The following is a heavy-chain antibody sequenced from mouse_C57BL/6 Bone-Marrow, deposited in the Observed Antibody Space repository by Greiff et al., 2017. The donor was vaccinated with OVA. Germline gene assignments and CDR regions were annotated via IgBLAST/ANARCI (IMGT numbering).Heavy chain of an antibody. V-gene: IGHV1-54*01. CDR1: GYAFTNYL. J-gene: IGHJ4*01. CDR3: ARKDYYGSSWAMDY. CDR2: INPGSGGT. D-gene: IGHD1-1*01. Sequence: QVHVKQSGAELVRPGTSVKVSCKASGYAFTNYLIEWVKQRPGQGLEWIGVINPGSGGTNYNEKFKGKATLTADKSSSTAYMQLSSLTSEDAAVYFCARKDYYGSSWAMDYWGQGTSVTVSS.